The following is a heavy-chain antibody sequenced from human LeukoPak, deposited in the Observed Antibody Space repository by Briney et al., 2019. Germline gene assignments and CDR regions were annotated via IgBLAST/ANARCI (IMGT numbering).Heavy chain of an antibody. D-gene: IGHD6-13*01. Sequence: GRSLRLSCAASGFTFSSYAMHWVRQAPGKGLEWVAVISYDGSNKYYADSVKGRFTISRDTAKNSLYLQMNSLRAEDTALYYCAKECITAPPGTPCYFDYWGQGTLVTVSS. V-gene: IGHV3-30-3*01. J-gene: IGHJ4*02. CDR2: ISYDGSNK. CDR3: AKECITAPPGTPCYFDY. CDR1: GFTFSSYA.